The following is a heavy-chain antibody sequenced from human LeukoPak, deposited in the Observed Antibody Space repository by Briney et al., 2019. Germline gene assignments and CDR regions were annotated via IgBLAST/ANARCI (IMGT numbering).Heavy chain of an antibody. CDR2: ISSNGGST. Sequence: PGGSLRLSCAASGFTFSSYAMHWVRQAPGKGLEYVSAISSNGGSTYYASSVKGRFTISRDNSKNTLYLQMGSLRAEDMAVYYCAREYSGSRGLFDYWGQGTLVTVSS. D-gene: IGHD1-26*01. CDR1: GFTFSSYA. J-gene: IGHJ4*02. CDR3: AREYSGSRGLFDY. V-gene: IGHV3-64*01.